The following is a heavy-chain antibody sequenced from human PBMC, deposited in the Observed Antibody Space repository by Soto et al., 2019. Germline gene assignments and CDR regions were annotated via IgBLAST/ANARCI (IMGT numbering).Heavy chain of an antibody. D-gene: IGHD6-13*01. Sequence: SVKVSCKASGGTFSSYAISWVRQAPGQGLEWMGGIIPIFGTANYAQKFQGRVTITADKSTSTAYMELSSLRSEDTAVYYCARMSRIADTTFDPWGQGTLVTVSS. CDR2: IIPIFGTA. J-gene: IGHJ5*02. CDR3: ARMSRIADTTFDP. CDR1: GGTFSSYA. V-gene: IGHV1-69*06.